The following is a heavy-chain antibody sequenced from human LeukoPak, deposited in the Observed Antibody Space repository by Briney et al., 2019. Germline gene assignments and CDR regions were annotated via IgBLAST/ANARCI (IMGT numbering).Heavy chain of an antibody. CDR2: IWSDGSHQ. CDR1: GVSFSGYA. J-gene: IGHJ4*02. Sequence: GRGLRLSCGTAGVSFSGYAMHWGRQAPGKGVEWWADIWSDGSHQEYADSVKGRFTVSRDNSNNTLYLQMNSMTVGDTAVYYCAKDRGSAGPQGQDHWGQGNLITVS. CDR3: AKDRGSAGPQGQDH. V-gene: IGHV3-33*06. D-gene: IGHD6-13*01.